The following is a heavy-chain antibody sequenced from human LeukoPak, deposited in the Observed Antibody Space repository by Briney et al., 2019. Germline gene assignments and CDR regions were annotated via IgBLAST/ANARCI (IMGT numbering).Heavy chain of an antibody. CDR3: AKAEFYDFWSGYQGGDY. D-gene: IGHD3-3*01. Sequence: PGGSLRLSCAASGFTFSSYAMSWVRQAPGKGLEWVSAISGSGGSTYYADSVKGRFTISRDNSKNTLYLQMNSLRAEDTAVYYCAKAEFYDFWSGYQGGDYWGQGTLITVSS. CDR1: GFTFSSYA. J-gene: IGHJ4*02. V-gene: IGHV3-23*01. CDR2: ISGSGGST.